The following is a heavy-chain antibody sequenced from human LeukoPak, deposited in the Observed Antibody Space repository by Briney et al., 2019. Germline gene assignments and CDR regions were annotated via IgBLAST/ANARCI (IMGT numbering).Heavy chain of an antibody. V-gene: IGHV3-23*01. CDR1: GFTFSSYA. Sequence: GGSLRLSCAASGFTFSSYAMSWVRQAPEKGLEWVSGITSSGGTTYYADPVKGRFTISRDNSKNTLYLQMNSLRAGDTAVYYCAKDISTISSFDIWGQGTMVTVSS. CDR2: ITSSGGTT. CDR3: AKDISTISSFDI. J-gene: IGHJ3*02. D-gene: IGHD3-9*01.